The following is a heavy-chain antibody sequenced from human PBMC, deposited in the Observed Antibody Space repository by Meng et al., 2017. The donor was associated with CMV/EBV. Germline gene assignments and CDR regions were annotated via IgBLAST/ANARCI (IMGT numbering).Heavy chain of an antibody. CDR1: GGSFSFNC. CDR2: FNHYGVA. CDR3: ASGHMWDNKFDP. J-gene: IGHJ5*02. Sequence: PHKRCGVEPLETSESRALSRAVYGGSFSFNCWTWIRPPPGEGLDWIGEFNHYGVAAYHPSLKRPLTISVDTSKNQFSLRLSSVTASDTAVYYCASGHMWDNKFDPWGQGTLVTVSS. D-gene: IGHD1-26*01. V-gene: IGHV4-34*01.